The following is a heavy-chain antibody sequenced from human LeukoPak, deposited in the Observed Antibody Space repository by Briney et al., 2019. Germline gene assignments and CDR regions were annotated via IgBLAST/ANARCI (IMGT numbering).Heavy chain of an antibody. D-gene: IGHD5-24*01. Sequence: ASVKVSCKASGYTFTSYGISWVRQAPGQGLEWMGGIIPIFGTANYAQKFQGRVTITADESTSTAYMELSSLRSEDTAVYYCARALSRDGYEVGYWGQGTLVTVSS. CDR2: IIPIFGTA. J-gene: IGHJ4*02. CDR3: ARALSRDGYEVGY. V-gene: IGHV1-69*13. CDR1: GYTFTSYG.